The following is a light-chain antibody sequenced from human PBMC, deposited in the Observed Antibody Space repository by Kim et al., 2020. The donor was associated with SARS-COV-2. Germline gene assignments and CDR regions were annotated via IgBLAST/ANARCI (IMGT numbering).Light chain of an antibody. Sequence: SPGERATLSCRASQSVSSNYLAWYQHKPGQAPGLLIYGASSRATGIPDTFSGGGSGTDFTLTISRLEPEDFAVYYCQQYAASPCTFGQGTKVDIK. CDR2: GAS. CDR3: QQYAASPCT. V-gene: IGKV3-20*01. CDR1: QSVSSNY. J-gene: IGKJ1*01.